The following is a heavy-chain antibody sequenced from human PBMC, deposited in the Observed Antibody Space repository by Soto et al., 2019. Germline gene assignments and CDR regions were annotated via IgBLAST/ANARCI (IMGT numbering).Heavy chain of an antibody. CDR3: ARGSSSWYGYYYYGMDV. D-gene: IGHD6-13*01. CDR2: IGTAGDT. V-gene: IGHV3-13*01. CDR1: GFTFSSYD. J-gene: IGHJ6*02. Sequence: SLRLSCAASGFTFSSYDMHWVRQATGKGLEWVSAIGTAGDTYYPGSVKGRFTISRENAKNSLYLQMNSLRAGDTAVYYCARGSSSWYGYYYYGMDVWGQGTTVTVSS.